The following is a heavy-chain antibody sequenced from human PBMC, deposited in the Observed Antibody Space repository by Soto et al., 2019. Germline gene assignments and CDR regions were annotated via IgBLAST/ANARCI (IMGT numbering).Heavy chain of an antibody. CDR2: ISAYNGST. Sequence: ASVKVSCKASGYTFTSYGISWVRQAPGQGLEWMGWISAYNGSTNYAQKLQGRVTMTTDTSTSTAYMELRSLRSDDTAVYYCARLLYDFWSGYYLFDYWGQGTLVTVSS. D-gene: IGHD3-3*01. CDR3: ARLLYDFWSGYYLFDY. J-gene: IGHJ4*02. V-gene: IGHV1-18*01. CDR1: GYTFTSYG.